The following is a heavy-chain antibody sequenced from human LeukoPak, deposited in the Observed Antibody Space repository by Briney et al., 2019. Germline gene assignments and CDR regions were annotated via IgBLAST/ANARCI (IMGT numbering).Heavy chain of an antibody. CDR1: GFTFSSYS. CDR2: ISSSSSYI. V-gene: IGHV3-21*01. Sequence: GGSLRLSCAASGFTFSSYSMNWVRQAPGKGLEWVSSISSSSSYIYYADSVKGRFTISRDNAKNSLYLQMNSLRAEDTAVYYCARDGMATRDDAFDIWGQGTMVTVSS. D-gene: IGHD5-24*01. J-gene: IGHJ3*02. CDR3: ARDGMATRDDAFDI.